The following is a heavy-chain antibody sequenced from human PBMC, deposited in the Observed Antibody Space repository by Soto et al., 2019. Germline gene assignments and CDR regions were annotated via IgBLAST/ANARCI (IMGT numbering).Heavy chain of an antibody. J-gene: IGHJ3*01. CDR3: ARGDRGGFDL. CDR1: GFTFDYYW. CDR2: VHSDGTTT. D-gene: IGHD3-10*01. V-gene: IGHV3-74*01. Sequence: EVQLVESGGGLVQPGESLRLSCAASGFTFDYYWMHWVRQAPGKGLVWVSRVHSDGTTTTYADSVKGRFTISRDNARNTVSVQMSSLRAEGTAIYYCARGDRGGFDLWGHGTVVTVSS.